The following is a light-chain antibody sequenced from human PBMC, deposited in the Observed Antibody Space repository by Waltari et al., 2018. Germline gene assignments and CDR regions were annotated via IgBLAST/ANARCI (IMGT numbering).Light chain of an antibody. CDR3: CSSARSKVGL. J-gene: IGLJ3*02. CDR2: EVR. V-gene: IGLV2-23*02. CDR1: ISDVGSFNL. Sequence: QSALTQPASISGSPGQSITISCAGTISDVGSFNLVSRYPHPPGKPPTLMLFEVRQRPSGFSDRFSASKSGHTASLTISGLQAEDEANYYCCSSARSKVGLCGGGTKLTVL.